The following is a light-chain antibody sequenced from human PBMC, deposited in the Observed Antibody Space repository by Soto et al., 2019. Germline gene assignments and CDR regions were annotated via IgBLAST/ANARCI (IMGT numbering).Light chain of an antibody. Sequence: QSVLTQPASVSGSPGQSITIPCTGTSSDVGSYNLVSWYQQHPGKAPKLMIYEVSKRPSGVSNRFSGSKSGNTASLTISELQAEDEADYYCCSYAGSSTLPYVFGTGTKVTVL. CDR3: CSYAGSSTLPYV. CDR1: SSDVGSYNL. J-gene: IGLJ1*01. CDR2: EVS. V-gene: IGLV2-23*02.